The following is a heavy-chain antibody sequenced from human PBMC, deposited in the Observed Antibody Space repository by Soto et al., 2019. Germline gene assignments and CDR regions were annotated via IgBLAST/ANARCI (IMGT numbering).Heavy chain of an antibody. Sequence: SETLSLTCVVSGESFSGYYWSWIRQTPGMVLEWIGEVDHRGSTTYNPSLKNRASISIDSSKNLLSLELTSVTAADTALYFCARYEYGNSLYGVDVWGQGTRATVS. J-gene: IGHJ6*02. CDR2: VDHRGST. CDR1: GESFSGYY. CDR3: ARYEYGNSLYGVDV. V-gene: IGHV4-34*01. D-gene: IGHD1-7*01.